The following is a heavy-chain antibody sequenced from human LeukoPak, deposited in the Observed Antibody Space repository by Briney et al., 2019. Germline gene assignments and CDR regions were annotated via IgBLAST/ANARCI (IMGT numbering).Heavy chain of an antibody. J-gene: IGHJ4*02. CDR3: AKSMVQRGLFSSDY. Sequence: GVTLSLSSSASGFSYNSFDREWLPHAPGKGREWVSSISGNGGITYYADSVKGRFTISRDNSRNTLYLQMNGLRAEDTAVYYCAKSMVQRGLFSSDYWGQGTLVTVPS. D-gene: IGHD3-10*01. V-gene: IGHV3-23*01. CDR1: GFSYNSFD. CDR2: ISGNGGIT.